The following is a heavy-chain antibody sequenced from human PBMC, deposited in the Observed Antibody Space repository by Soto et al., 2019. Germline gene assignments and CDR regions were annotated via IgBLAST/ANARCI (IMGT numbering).Heavy chain of an antibody. CDR2: INHSGST. CDR1: GGSFSGYY. CDR3: ARGIPITMIVVVRNWFDP. D-gene: IGHD3-22*01. J-gene: IGHJ5*02. V-gene: IGHV4-34*01. Sequence: PSETLSLTCAVYGGSFSGYYWSWIRQPPGKGLEWIGEINHSGSTNYNPSLKSRVTISVDTSKNQFSLKLSSVTAADTAVYYCARGIPITMIVVVRNWFDPWGQGTLVPVSS.